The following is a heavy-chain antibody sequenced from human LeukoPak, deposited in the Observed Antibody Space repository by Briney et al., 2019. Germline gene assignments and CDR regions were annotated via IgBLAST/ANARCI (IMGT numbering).Heavy chain of an antibody. J-gene: IGHJ5*02. V-gene: IGHV3-23*01. CDR2: ISDNGFTT. D-gene: IGHD1-26*01. Sequence: GGSLRLSCAASGFTFSYYAMSWVRQAPGKGLEWVSGISDNGFTTFYADSVKGRFTNSRDNSNNMLFLQLNSLRAEDSAVYSCAKGGVGGTDNWFDPWGQGTLVTVSS. CDR1: GFTFSYYA. CDR3: AKGGVGGTDNWFDP.